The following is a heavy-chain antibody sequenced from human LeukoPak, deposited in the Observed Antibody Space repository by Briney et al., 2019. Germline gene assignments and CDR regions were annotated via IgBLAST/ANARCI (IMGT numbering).Heavy chain of an antibody. CDR1: GFTFSSYA. J-gene: IGHJ6*03. D-gene: IGHD5-18*01. V-gene: IGHV3-30*04. Sequence: GGSLRLSCAASGFTFSSYAMHWVRQAPGKGLEWVAVISYDGSNKYYADSVKGRFTISRDDSKNTAYLQMNSLKTEDTAVYYCTRSSRVDTAMVPMYYYYYMDVWGKGTTVTVSS. CDR2: ISYDGSNK. CDR3: TRSSRVDTAMVPMYYYYYMDV.